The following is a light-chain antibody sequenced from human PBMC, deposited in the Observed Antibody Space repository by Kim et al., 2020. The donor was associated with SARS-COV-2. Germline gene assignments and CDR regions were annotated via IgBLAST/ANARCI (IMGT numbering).Light chain of an antibody. V-gene: IGLV1-40*01. J-gene: IGLJ3*02. CDR1: SSNIGAGYD. Sequence: QRVTIYCTGSSSNIGAGYDVHWYHQLPGPAPKLLIYGNSNRPSGVPDRFSGSKSGTSASLAITGLQAEDEADYYCQSYDSSLSGSVFGGGTKLTVL. CDR2: GNS. CDR3: QSYDSSLSGSV.